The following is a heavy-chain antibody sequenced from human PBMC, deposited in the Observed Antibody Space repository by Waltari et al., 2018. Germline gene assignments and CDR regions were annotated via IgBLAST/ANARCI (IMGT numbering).Heavy chain of an antibody. CDR1: GFTFSSYA. J-gene: IGHJ6*03. V-gene: IGHV3-23*04. CDR3: AKPGYSSSWWESYYMDV. Sequence: EVQLVESGGGLVQPGGSLRLSCAASGFTFSSYAMSWVRQAPGKGLGWVSAISGSGGSTDYADSVKGRFTISRDNSKNTLYLQMNSLRAEDTAVYYCAKPGYSSSWWESYYMDVWGKGTTVTISS. CDR2: ISGSGGST. D-gene: IGHD6-13*01.